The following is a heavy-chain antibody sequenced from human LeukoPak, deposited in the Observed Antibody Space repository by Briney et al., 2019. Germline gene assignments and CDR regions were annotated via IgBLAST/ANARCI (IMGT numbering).Heavy chain of an antibody. V-gene: IGHV1-2*06. CDR2: INPNSGGT. CDR3: ARAPEYSSSYLIDY. CDR1: GYTFTGYY. Sequence: GASVKVSCNASGYTFTGYYMHWVRQAPGQGLEWMGRINPNSGGTNYAQKFQGRVTMTRDTSISTAYMELSRLRSDDTAVYYCARAPEYSSSYLIDYWGQGTLVTVSS. J-gene: IGHJ4*02. D-gene: IGHD6-6*01.